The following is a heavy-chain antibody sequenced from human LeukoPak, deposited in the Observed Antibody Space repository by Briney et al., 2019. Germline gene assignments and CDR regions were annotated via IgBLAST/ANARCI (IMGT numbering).Heavy chain of an antibody. Sequence: PSETLSLTCTVSGGSISSYYWSWIRQPPGKGQEWIGYIYYSGSTNYNPSLKSRVTLSVDMSKNELSLTLKSVTAADTAVYYCARGFGSGTSPIDLWGQGALVTVSS. CDR3: ARGFGSGTSPIDL. CDR2: IYYSGST. D-gene: IGHD3-10*01. J-gene: IGHJ5*02. CDR1: GGSISSYY. V-gene: IGHV4-59*12.